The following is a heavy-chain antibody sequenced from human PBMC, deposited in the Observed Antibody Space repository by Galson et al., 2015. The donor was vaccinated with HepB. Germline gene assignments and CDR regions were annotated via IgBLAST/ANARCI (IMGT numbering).Heavy chain of an antibody. Sequence: SLRLSCATSGFTFSYYGMHWVRQAPGKGLEWVAGMSNDGNYKHYADSVKGRFTISRDNSKNTLYLQMNSLRPDDTAMYYCVKDLGVAPVADRFPSWGQGALVTVSS. J-gene: IGHJ5*02. V-gene: IGHV3-30*18. D-gene: IGHD6-19*01. CDR3: VKDLGVAPVADRFPS. CDR1: GFTFSYYG. CDR2: MSNDGNYK.